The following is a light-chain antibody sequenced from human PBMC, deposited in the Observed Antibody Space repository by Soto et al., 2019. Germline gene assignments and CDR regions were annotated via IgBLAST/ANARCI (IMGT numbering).Light chain of an antibody. V-gene: IGLV2-14*03. Sequence: QSVLTQPASVSGSPGQSITISCTGTSSDVGGYNFVSWYQQHPGNAPKLIIHDVLNRPSGVSSRFSGSKSGNTASLTISGLQDEDAAVYYCCSHSSIIPWVFGGGTKLTVL. J-gene: IGLJ3*02. CDR1: SSDVGGYNF. CDR3: CSHSSIIPWV. CDR2: DVL.